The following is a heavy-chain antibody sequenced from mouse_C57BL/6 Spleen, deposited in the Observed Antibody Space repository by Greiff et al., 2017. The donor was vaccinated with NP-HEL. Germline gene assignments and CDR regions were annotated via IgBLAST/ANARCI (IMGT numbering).Heavy chain of an antibody. D-gene: IGHD1-1*01. V-gene: IGHV3-6*01. Sequence: DVKLQESGPGLVKPSQSLSLTCSVTGYSITSGYYWNWIRQFPGNKLEWMGYISYDGSNNYNPSLKNRISITRDTSKNQFFLKLNSVTTEDTATYYCARGYYGSSYNFDYWGQGTTLTVSS. CDR2: ISYDGSN. J-gene: IGHJ2*01. CDR1: GYSITSGYY. CDR3: ARGYYGSSYNFDY.